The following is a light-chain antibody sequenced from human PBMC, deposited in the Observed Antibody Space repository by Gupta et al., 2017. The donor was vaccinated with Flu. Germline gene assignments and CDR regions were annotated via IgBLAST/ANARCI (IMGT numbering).Light chain of an antibody. J-gene: IGKJ2*01. CDR1: QSVSTN. Sequence: PGERATLSCRGSQSVSTNLAWYQQKPGQPPRLLIYGASSRATGIPDRFSGSGSGTDFTFTISKLEPEDFAVYYCQQYGSSPVTFGQGTKLEI. V-gene: IGKV3-20*01. CDR3: QQYGSSPVT. CDR2: GAS.